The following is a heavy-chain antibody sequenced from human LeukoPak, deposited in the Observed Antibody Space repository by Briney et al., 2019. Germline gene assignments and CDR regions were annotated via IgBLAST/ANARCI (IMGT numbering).Heavy chain of an antibody. CDR2: IRYDGSNK. D-gene: IGHD1-1*01. V-gene: IGHV3-30*02. Sequence: GGSLRLSCAASGFTFSSYGMHWVRQAPGKGLEWVAFIRYDGSNKYYADSVKGRFTISRDNSKNTLYLQMTSLRAEDTAVYYCAKDLVGGTTRGNYWGQGTLVTVSS. CDR1: GFTFSSYG. CDR3: AKDLVGGTTRGNY. J-gene: IGHJ4*02.